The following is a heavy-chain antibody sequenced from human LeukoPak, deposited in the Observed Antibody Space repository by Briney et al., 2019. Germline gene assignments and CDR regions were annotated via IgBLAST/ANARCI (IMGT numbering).Heavy chain of an antibody. CDR2: ISGSGGST. Sequence: GGSLRLSCAASGFTFSSYAMSWVRQAPGKGLEWVSAISGSGGSTYYADSVKGRFTISSDNSKNTLYLQMNSLRAEDTAVYYCAKISLYGDYGYWGQGTLVTVSS. J-gene: IGHJ4*02. CDR3: AKISLYGDYGY. CDR1: GFTFSSYA. D-gene: IGHD4-17*01. V-gene: IGHV3-23*01.